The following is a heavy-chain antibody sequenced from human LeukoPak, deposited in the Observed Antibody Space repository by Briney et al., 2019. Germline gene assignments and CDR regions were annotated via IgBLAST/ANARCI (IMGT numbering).Heavy chain of an antibody. CDR3: AKDIGEQWFFDY. J-gene: IGHJ4*02. D-gene: IGHD3-10*01. CDR1: GFTFDDSA. CDR2: ISGDGGST. Sequence: PGGSLRLSCATSGFTFDDSAMHWVRQAPGKGLEWVSLISGDGGSTYYADSVKGRFTFSRDNSKNSLYLQMNSLRTEDTALYYCAKDIGEQWFFDYWGQGTLVTVSS. V-gene: IGHV3-43*02.